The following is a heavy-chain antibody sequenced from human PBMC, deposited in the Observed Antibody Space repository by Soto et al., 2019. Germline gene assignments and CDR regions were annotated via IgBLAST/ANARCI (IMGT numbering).Heavy chain of an antibody. CDR1: GDSVSGNSAA. CDR3: AREFPYYESSDSYFDY. J-gene: IGHJ4*02. V-gene: IGHV6-1*01. CDR2: TYYRSKWYN. Sequence: PARTLSLTCAISGDSVSGNSAAWNWIRQSPSRGLEWLGRTYYRSKWYNDYAVSVKSRITVTPDTSKNQFSLHLNSVTPEDTAVYYXAREFPYYESSDSYFDYWGQGALVTVSS. D-gene: IGHD3-16*01.